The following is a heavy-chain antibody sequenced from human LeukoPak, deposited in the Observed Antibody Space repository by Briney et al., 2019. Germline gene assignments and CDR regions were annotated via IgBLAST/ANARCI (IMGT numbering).Heavy chain of an antibody. Sequence: ASVKVSCKASGYTFTSYGISWVRQAPGQGLEWMGWIGAYNGNTNYAQKLQGRVTMTTDTSTSTAYMELRSLRSDDTAVYYCARVGNYDILTGYDNYFDYWGQGTLVTVSS. D-gene: IGHD3-9*01. CDR1: GYTFTSYG. V-gene: IGHV1-18*01. J-gene: IGHJ4*02. CDR3: ARVGNYDILTGYDNYFDY. CDR2: IGAYNGNT.